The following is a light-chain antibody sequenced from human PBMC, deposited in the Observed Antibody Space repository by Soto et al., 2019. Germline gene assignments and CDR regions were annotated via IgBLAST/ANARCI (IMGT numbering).Light chain of an antibody. Sequence: IVLTQSPGTLSLSPGERATLSCRASQSVSSTYLAWYQQKPGQAPRLLIYDASRRATGIPDRFSGSGAGTDFTLTISRLEPEDFAVYYCQQYGGSLTFGPGTKLDIK. J-gene: IGKJ3*01. CDR2: DAS. V-gene: IGKV3-20*01. CDR3: QQYGGSLT. CDR1: QSVSSTY.